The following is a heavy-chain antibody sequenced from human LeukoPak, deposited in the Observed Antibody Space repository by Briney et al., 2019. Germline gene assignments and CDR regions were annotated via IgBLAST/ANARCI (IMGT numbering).Heavy chain of an antibody. CDR2: IYHSGST. D-gene: IGHD3-16*02. J-gene: IGHJ6*03. V-gene: IGHV4-4*02. CDR3: ARSITFGGVIVTPTYYYYYYMDV. CDR1: GGSISSSNW. Sequence: SGTLSLTCAVSGGSISSSNWWSWVRQPPGKGLEWIGEIYHSGSTNYNPSLKSRVTISVDKSKNQLSLKLSSVTAADTAVYYCARSITFGGVIVTPTYYYYYYMDVWGKGTTVTVSS.